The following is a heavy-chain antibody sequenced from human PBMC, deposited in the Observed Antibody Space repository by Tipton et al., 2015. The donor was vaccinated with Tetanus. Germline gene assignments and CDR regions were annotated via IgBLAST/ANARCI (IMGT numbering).Heavy chain of an antibody. CDR3: ARNFGYYGSGRGWFDP. V-gene: IGHV4-31*03. J-gene: IGHJ5*02. CDR1: GGSISSGGYC. D-gene: IGHD3-10*01. Sequence: TLSLTCTVSGGSISSGGYCWSWIRQHPGKGLGWIGYIYYSGSTYHNPSLKSRVTISVDTSKNQFSLKLSSVTAADTAVYYCARNFGYYGSGRGWFDPWGQGTLVTVSS. CDR2: IYYSGST.